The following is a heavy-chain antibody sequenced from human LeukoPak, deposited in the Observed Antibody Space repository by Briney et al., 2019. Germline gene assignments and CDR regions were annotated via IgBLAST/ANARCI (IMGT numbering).Heavy chain of an antibody. V-gene: IGHV1-2*02. CDR3: ARVSCGGNCYSLIGAFDI. J-gene: IGHJ3*02. CDR1: GYTFTGYY. Sequence: ASVKVSCKASGYTFTGYYMHWVRQAPGQGLEWTGWINPNSGGTNYAQKFQGRVTMTRDTSISTAYMELSSLRSEDTAVYYCARVSCGGNCYSLIGAFDIWGQGTMVTVSS. CDR2: INPNSGGT. D-gene: IGHD2-15*01.